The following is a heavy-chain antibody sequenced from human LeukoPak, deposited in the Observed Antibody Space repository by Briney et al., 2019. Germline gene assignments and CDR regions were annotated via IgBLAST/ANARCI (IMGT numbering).Heavy chain of an antibody. J-gene: IGHJ4*02. CDR3: AIAHNSGGYYFQY. CDR2: ISGDGGST. CDR1: GFTFDDYA. D-gene: IGHD6-19*01. V-gene: IGHV3-43*02. Sequence: GGSLRLSCAASGFTFDDYAMHWVRQVPGRGLEWVSLISGDGGSTYYADSVKGRFTISRDNRKNSLHLQLNSLRTEDTALYYCAIAHNSGGYYFQYWGQGTLVTVSS.